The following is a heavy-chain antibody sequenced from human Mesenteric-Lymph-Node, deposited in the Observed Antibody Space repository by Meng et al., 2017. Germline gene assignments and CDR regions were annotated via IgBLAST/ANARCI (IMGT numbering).Heavy chain of an antibody. D-gene: IGHD4-17*01. CDR1: GFAFSTYA. CDR2: INTDGSSI. J-gene: IGHJ6*02. V-gene: IGHV3-74*01. Sequence: GGSLRLSCAASGFAFSTYAMSWVRQAPGKGLEWVSRINTDGSSITYADSVKGRFTISRDNGKNSLSLQVNSLTAEDTAVYYCARTPTPVTPSSYYYAMDVWGQGTTVTVSS. CDR3: ARTPTPVTPSSYYYAMDV.